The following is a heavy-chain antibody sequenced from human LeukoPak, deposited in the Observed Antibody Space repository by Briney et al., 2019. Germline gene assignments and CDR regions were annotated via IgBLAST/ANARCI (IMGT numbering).Heavy chain of an antibody. CDR2: IKSKTDGGTT. J-gene: IGHJ4*02. Sequence: GGSLRLSCAASGFTSSNAWMSWVRQAPGKGLEWVGRIKSKTDGGTTDYAAPVKGRFTISRDDSKNTLYLQMNSLKTEDTAVYYCTTDPVVVPAAMSRSFDYWGQGTLVTVSS. CDR1: GFTSSNAW. D-gene: IGHD2-2*01. V-gene: IGHV3-15*01. CDR3: TTDPVVVPAAMSRSFDY.